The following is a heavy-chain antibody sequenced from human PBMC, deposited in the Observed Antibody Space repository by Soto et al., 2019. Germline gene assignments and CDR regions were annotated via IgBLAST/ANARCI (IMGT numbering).Heavy chain of an antibody. CDR1: GYTFTSYA. J-gene: IGHJ5*02. CDR3: ARSAPSSWNWFVP. CDR2: INAGNGNT. V-gene: IGHV1-3*01. D-gene: IGHD2-15*01. Sequence: ASVKVSCKASGYTFTSYAMHWVRQAPGQRLEWMGWINAGNGNTKYSQKFQGRVTITRDTSASTAYMELSSLRSEDTAVYYCARSAPSSWNWFVPWGQGTLVSVS.